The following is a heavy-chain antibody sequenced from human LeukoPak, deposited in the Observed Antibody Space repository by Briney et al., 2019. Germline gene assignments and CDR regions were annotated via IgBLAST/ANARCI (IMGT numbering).Heavy chain of an antibody. CDR1: GFTVSSNY. CDR2: IYSGGST. Sequence: GGSLRLSCAASGFTVSSNYMSWVRQAPGKGLEWVSVIYSGGSTYYADSVKGRFTISRDNSKNTLYLQMNSLRAEDTAVYCCARDRSHLYCSGGSCYSTSYGMDVWGQGTTVTVSS. CDR3: ARDRSHLYCSGGSCYSTSYGMDV. V-gene: IGHV3-66*01. J-gene: IGHJ6*02. D-gene: IGHD2-15*01.